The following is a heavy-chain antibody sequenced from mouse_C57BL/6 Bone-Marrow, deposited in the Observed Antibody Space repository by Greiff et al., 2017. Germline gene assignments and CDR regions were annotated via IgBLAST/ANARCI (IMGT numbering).Heavy chain of an antibody. V-gene: IGHV5-4*01. CDR1: GFTFSSYA. D-gene: IGHD1-1*01. CDR2: ISDGGSYT. Sequence: EVHLVESGGGLVKPGGSLKLSCAASGFTFSSYAMSWVRQTPEKRLEWVATISDGGSYTYYPDNVKGRFTISRDNAKNNLYLQMSHLKSEDTAMYYCARDNYYGSSWGFAYWGQGTLVTVSA. J-gene: IGHJ3*01. CDR3: ARDNYYGSSWGFAY.